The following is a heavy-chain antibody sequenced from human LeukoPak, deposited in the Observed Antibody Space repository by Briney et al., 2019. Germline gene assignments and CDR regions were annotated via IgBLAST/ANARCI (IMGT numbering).Heavy chain of an antibody. D-gene: IGHD2-21*01. Sequence: ASVKVSCKASGYTFTDYYMHWVRQAPGQGLEWMGWINPNSGDTKSAQAFQGGVTMTRDTSVNTAYMELSSLRSDDTAVYYCARGSPMTKSFPQDYWGQGTLITVSS. CDR1: GYTFTDYY. J-gene: IGHJ4*02. V-gene: IGHV1-2*02. CDR2: INPNSGDT. CDR3: ARGSPMTKSFPQDY.